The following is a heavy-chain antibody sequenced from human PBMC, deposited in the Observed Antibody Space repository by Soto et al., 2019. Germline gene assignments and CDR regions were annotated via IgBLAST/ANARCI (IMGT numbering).Heavy chain of an antibody. CDR2: ISYDGSNK. J-gene: IGHJ4*02. D-gene: IGHD3-22*01. CDR1: GFTFSSYA. CDR3: ARPHSTYYSDSSGYHFDY. V-gene: IGHV3-30-3*01. Sequence: QVQLVESGGGVVQPGRSLRLSCAASGFTFSSYAMHWVRQAPGKGLEWVSVISYDGSNKYYADSVNGRFTISRENSKNTLYLQMSSLRAEDTAVYYCARPHSTYYSDSSGYHFDYWGQGTLVTVSS.